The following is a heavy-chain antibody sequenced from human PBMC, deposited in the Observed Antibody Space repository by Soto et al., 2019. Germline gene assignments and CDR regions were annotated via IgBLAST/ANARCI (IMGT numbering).Heavy chain of an antibody. Sequence: QVQLVQSGAEVKKPGASVKVSCKASGYTFTSYFIHWVRQAPGQGLEWMGVFDPSGVATNSAQKFQGRLTMTRDTSTSTVYMDLTSLGSDDTGLYYCARVSRGAFDIWGQGTLVTVSS. CDR2: FDPSGVAT. J-gene: IGHJ3*02. CDR1: GYTFTSYF. V-gene: IGHV1-46*01. CDR3: ARVSRGAFDI.